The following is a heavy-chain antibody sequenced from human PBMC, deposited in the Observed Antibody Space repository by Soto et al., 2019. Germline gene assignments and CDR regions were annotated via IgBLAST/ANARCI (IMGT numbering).Heavy chain of an antibody. V-gene: IGHV1-8*01. CDR1: GYTFTSYD. J-gene: IGHJ4*02. CDR3: ARGGVFFFAAPTNPFDY. CDR2: MNPNSGNT. D-gene: IGHD3-10*01. Sequence: QVQLVQSGAEVKKPGASVKVSCKASGYTFTSYDINWVRQATGQGLEWMGWMNPNSGNTGYAQKFQGRVTMTRNTSMSTDYMELSSLGSEATAVYYCARGGVFFFAAPTNPFDYWGQGTLVTVSS.